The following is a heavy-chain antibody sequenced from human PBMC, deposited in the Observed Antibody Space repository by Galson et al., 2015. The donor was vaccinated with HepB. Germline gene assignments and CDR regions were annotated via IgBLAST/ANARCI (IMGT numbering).Heavy chain of an antibody. D-gene: IGHD6-19*01. CDR3: ARQGVAVTGTYYSGMDV. V-gene: IGHV4-39*01. CDR1: GGSISSSTYQ. J-gene: IGHJ6*02. Sequence: LTCTVSGGSISSSTYQWGWIRQPPGKGLEWIGSIYYGGSIDYNPSLKSRVTIAVDASTNQFTLKVSSVTAADTAVYYCARQGVAVTGTYYSGMDVWGQGTTVTVSS. CDR2: IYYGGSI.